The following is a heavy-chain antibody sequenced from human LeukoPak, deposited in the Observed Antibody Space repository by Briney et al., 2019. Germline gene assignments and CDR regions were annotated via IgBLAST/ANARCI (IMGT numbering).Heavy chain of an antibody. CDR1: GFIVSNNY. J-gene: IGHJ4*02. CDR3: ASGYNFGSLDF. CDR2: FYSGGST. Sequence: GGSLRLSCAASGFIVSNNYMSWVRQAPGKGLEWVSAFYSGGSTFYADSVKGRFTISRDNSKNTLYLQMSSLRAEDTAVYYCASGYNFGSLDFWGQGTLVTVSS. D-gene: IGHD5-18*01. V-gene: IGHV3-53*01.